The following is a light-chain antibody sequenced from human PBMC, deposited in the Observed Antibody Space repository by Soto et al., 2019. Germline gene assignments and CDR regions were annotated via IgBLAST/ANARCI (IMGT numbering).Light chain of an antibody. CDR2: AAS. J-gene: IGKJ4*01. V-gene: IGKV1-39*01. CDR3: QQSYGTPLA. CDR1: QSISSY. Sequence: DIQMTQSPSSLSASVGDRVTITCRASQSISSYLNWYQQKPGKAPKLLIYAASSLQSGVPSRFSGSGSGTDFNLTIRSLKPEDLDTYYCQQSYGTPLAFGGGTKV.